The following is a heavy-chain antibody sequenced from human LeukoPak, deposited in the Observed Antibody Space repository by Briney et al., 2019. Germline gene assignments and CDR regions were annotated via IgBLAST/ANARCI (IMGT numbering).Heavy chain of an antibody. CDR3: ARDPYNSGSSYFDY. D-gene: IGHD3-10*01. J-gene: IGHJ4*02. CDR1: GLTVSSNY. V-gene: IGHV3-53*01. Sequence: GGSLRLSCAVSGLTVSSNYMSWDRQAPGQGLEWVSAIYSGGITFYTDSVKGRFTISTDNSKNTLYLQMNSLRAEDTAVYYCARDPYNSGSSYFDYWGQGTLVTVSS. CDR2: IYSGGIT.